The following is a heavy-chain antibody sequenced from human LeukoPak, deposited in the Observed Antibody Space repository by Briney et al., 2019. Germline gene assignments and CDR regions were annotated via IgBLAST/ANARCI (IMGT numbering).Heavy chain of an antibody. J-gene: IGHJ4*02. Sequence: PGGSLRLSCSVSGFTFSDFYMDWVRQAPGKGLEWVGRSRNKANGYTTEYAASVKDRFTVSRDESRNSLSLLMNRLRAEDTAVYFCVRGYKSFDSWGQGTLVTVSS. D-gene: IGHD2-2*02. CDR2: SRNKANGYTT. CDR1: GFTFSDFY. V-gene: IGHV3-72*01. CDR3: VRGYKSFDS.